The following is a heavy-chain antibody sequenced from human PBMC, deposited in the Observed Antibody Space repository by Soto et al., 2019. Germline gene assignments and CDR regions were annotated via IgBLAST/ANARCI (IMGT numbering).Heavy chain of an antibody. D-gene: IGHD3-16*01. V-gene: IGHV3-53*01. CDR3: ARDSVVTSNVPPLKYYYYGMDV. J-gene: IGHJ6*02. Sequence: PGGSLRLSCAASGFTVSSNYMSWVRQAPGKGLEWVSVIYSGGGTYYADSVKGRFTISRDNSKNTLYLQMNSLRAEDTAVYYCARDSVVTSNVPPLKYYYYGMDVWGQGTTVTVSS. CDR2: IYSGGGT. CDR1: GFTVSSNY.